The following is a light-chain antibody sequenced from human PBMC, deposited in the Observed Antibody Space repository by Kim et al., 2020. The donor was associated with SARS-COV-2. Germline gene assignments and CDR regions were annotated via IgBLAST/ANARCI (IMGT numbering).Light chain of an antibody. CDR2: SND. CDR1: RSNIGNNV. CDR3: AAWDDSLSGVV. Sequence: GQSLTISCSGSRSNIGNNVVNWYQQVPGTAPKLLIYSNDHRPSGVPDRFSGSKSGTSASLAISGLQSEDEADYYCAAWDDSLSGVVFGGGTQLTVL. V-gene: IGLV1-44*01. J-gene: IGLJ2*01.